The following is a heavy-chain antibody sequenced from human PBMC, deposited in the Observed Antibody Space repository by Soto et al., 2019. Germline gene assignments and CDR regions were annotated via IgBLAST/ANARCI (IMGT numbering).Heavy chain of an antibody. J-gene: IGHJ5*02. CDR3: TTDGATIFFDP. D-gene: IGHD3-10*02. CDR2: IKTKADAGTT. Sequence: QLVESGGGLVKPGGSLGLSCAASGLLFKNAWRSWVLQAPGKGLEWVGRIKTKADAGTTDYAAPVKGRFTISRDDSKNTLYLQMNSLKNEDTALYFCTTDGATIFFDPRGQGTLVTVSS. CDR1: GLLFKNAW. V-gene: IGHV3-15*01.